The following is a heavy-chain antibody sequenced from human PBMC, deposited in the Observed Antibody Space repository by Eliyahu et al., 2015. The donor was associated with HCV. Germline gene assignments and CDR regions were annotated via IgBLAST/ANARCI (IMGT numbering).Heavy chain of an antibody. Sequence: QVQLQQWGAGLLKPSETLSLTCAVYGGSFXGYYWSWIRQPPGKGLEWIGEINHSGSTNYNPSLKSRVTISVDTSKNQFSLKLSSVTAADTTVYYCARGPDPGDYWGQGTLVTVSS. CDR3: ARGPDPGDY. V-gene: IGHV4-34*01. CDR2: INHSGST. J-gene: IGHJ4*02. CDR1: GGSFXGYY.